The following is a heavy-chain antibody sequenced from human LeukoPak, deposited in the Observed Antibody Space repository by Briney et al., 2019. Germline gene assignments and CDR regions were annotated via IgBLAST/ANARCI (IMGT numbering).Heavy chain of an antibody. D-gene: IGHD1-26*01. J-gene: IGHJ4*02. CDR2: ISWNSGSI. Sequence: GGSLRLSCTVSGFTFEDYAMHWGRQAPGKGLEWVSGISWNSGSIDYVESVKGRFTISRDNGENSLYLQMNSLTVEDTALYYCAKGSGRYWTFFDFWGQGTLVAVSS. V-gene: IGHV3-9*01. CDR1: GFTFEDYA. CDR3: AKGSGRYWTFFDF.